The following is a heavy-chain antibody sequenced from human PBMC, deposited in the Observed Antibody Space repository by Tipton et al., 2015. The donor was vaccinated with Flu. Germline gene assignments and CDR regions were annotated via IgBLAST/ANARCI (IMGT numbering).Heavy chain of an antibody. J-gene: IGHJ4*02. CDR1: GGSISSYY. CDR3: ARNAQEHCSSSSSCSEFGY. V-gene: IGHV4-4*07. D-gene: IGHD2-2*01. CDR2: IYTSGST. Sequence: TLSLTCTVSGGSISSYYWSWIRQPAGKGLEWIGRIYTSGSTSYNPSLKSRVTMSVDTSKNQFSLKLSSVTAADTAVYYCARNAQEHCSSSSSCSEFGYWGQGTLFTVFS.